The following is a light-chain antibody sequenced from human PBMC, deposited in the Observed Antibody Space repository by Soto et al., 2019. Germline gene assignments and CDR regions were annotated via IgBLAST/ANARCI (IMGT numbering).Light chain of an antibody. CDR2: EAS. J-gene: IGKJ5*01. CDR3: QQYDILPIT. CDR1: QSISSW. V-gene: IGKV1-5*01. Sequence: DILLTQSPSTLSASVGDRVTITCRASQSISSWLAWYQQKPGKAPKLMIYEASTLQSGVPSRFSGSGSGTHFTFTISSLQTEDIGTYYCQQYDILPITFGRGTRLEI.